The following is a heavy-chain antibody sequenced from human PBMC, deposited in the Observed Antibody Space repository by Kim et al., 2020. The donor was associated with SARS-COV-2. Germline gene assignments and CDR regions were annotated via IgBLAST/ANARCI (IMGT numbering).Heavy chain of an antibody. J-gene: IGHJ4*02. D-gene: IGHD1-7*01. V-gene: IGHV1-3*01. CDR3: ARDWGTDNWNYGD. Sequence: SPKFQGRVTITRDTSASTAYMELSSLRSEDTAVYYCARDWGTDNWNYGDWGQGTLVTVSS.